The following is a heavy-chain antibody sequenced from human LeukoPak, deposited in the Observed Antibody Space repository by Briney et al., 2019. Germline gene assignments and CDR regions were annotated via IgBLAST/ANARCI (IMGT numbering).Heavy chain of an antibody. V-gene: IGHV3-7*01. Sequence: QPGGSLRLSCAASGFTFSSYWMSWVRQAPGKGLEWVANIKQDGSEKYYVDSVKGRFTISRDNAKNSLYLQMNSLRAEDTAVYYCARVGYDYVWGSYRPYYFDYWGQGTLVTVSS. CDR3: ARVGYDYVWGSYRPYYFDY. J-gene: IGHJ4*02. CDR1: GFTFSSYW. CDR2: IKQDGSEK. D-gene: IGHD3-16*02.